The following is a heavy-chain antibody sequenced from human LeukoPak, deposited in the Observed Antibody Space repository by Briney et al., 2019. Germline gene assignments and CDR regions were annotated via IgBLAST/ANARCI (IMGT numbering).Heavy chain of an antibody. CDR1: GFTFSDYY. Sequence: GGSLRLSCAGSGFTFSDYYMSWIRQAPGKGLEWVSYISTSGSTIYYADSVKGRFTISRDNAKNSLFLQMNSLRDEDTAVYFCARAENNWNYVLDYWGQGTLVTVSS. V-gene: IGHV3-11*04. J-gene: IGHJ4*02. CDR2: ISTSGSTI. D-gene: IGHD1-7*01. CDR3: ARAENNWNYVLDY.